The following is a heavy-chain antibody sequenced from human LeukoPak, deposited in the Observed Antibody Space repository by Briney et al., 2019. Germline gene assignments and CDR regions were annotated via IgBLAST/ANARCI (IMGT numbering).Heavy chain of an antibody. CDR1: GYSISSGYY. V-gene: IGHV4-38-2*02. Sequence: SETLSLTXTVSGYSISSGYYRGWIRQPPGKGLEWIGSIYHSGSTYYNPSLKSRVTISVDTSKNQFSLKLSSVTAADTAVYYCARHDYYDSSGYYYSHAFDIWGQGTMVTVSS. CDR2: IYHSGST. J-gene: IGHJ3*02. CDR3: ARHDYYDSSGYYYSHAFDI. D-gene: IGHD3-22*01.